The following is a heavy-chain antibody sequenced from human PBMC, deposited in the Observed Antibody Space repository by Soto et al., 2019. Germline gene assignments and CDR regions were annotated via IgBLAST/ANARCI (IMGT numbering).Heavy chain of an antibody. CDR1: GFTFSSYG. CDR3: ARAKRIYCSSTSCWTFDI. D-gene: IGHD2-2*01. Sequence: QVQLVESGGGVVQPGRSLRLSCAASGFTFSSYGMHWVRQAPGKGLEWVAVIWYDGSNKYYADSVKGRFTIYRDNSKNTLYLQMNSLRAEDTAVYYCARAKRIYCSSTSCWTFDIWGQGTMVTVSS. CDR2: IWYDGSNK. V-gene: IGHV3-33*01. J-gene: IGHJ3*02.